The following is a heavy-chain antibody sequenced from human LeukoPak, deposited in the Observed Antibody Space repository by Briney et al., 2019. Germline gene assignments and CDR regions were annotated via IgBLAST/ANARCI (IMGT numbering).Heavy chain of an antibody. CDR3: ASGGSYYADDF. CDR1: GFTFSSYG. V-gene: IGHV3-33*01. Sequence: PGGSLRLSCAASGFTFSSYGMHWVRQAPGKGLEWVAIIWFDGSNKYYADSVKGRFTISRDNSKNTLYLQMNSLRAEDTAVYYCASGGSYYADDFWGQGTLVTVSS. J-gene: IGHJ4*02. D-gene: IGHD1-26*01. CDR2: IWFDGSNK.